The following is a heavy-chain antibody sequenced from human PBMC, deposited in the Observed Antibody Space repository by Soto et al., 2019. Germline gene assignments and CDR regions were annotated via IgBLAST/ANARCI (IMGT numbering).Heavy chain of an antibody. CDR3: ASPFTRSRFDP. CDR1: GGSISSSSYY. D-gene: IGHD2-15*01. CDR2: IYYSGST. Sequence: ETLSLTCTVSGGSISSSSYYWGWIRQPPGKGLEWIGSIYYSGSTYYNPSLKSRVTISVDTSKNQFSLKLSSVTAADTAVYYCASPFTRSRFDPWGQGTLVTVSS. V-gene: IGHV4-39*01. J-gene: IGHJ5*02.